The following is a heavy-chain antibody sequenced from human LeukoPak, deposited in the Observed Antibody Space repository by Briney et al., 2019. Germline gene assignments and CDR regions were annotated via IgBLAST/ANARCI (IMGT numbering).Heavy chain of an antibody. CDR2: MYYTGSA. CDR3: ARDTTYYDILTGFFSATNWFDP. Sequence: SETLSLTCIVSGGSISSTNYYWGWIRQPPGKGLEWIGCMYYTGSAYYNPSLKSRVTISVDKSKNQFSLKLSSVTAADTAVYYCARDTTYYDILTGFFSATNWFDPWGQGTLVTVSS. CDR1: GGSISSTNYY. J-gene: IGHJ5*02. D-gene: IGHD3-9*01. V-gene: IGHV4-39*07.